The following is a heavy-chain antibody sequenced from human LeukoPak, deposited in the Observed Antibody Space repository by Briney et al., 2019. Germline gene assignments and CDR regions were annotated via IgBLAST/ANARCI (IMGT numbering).Heavy chain of an antibody. CDR3: ARQGQSLYYYYMDV. Sequence: GGSLRLSCAASGFTFSSYWMHWARQAPGKGLVWVSRINSDGSSTSYAVSVKGRFTISRDNAKNTLYLQMNSLRAEDTAVYYCARQGQSLYYYYMDVWGKGTTVTISS. CDR2: INSDGSST. V-gene: IGHV3-74*01. CDR1: GFTFSSYW. J-gene: IGHJ6*03.